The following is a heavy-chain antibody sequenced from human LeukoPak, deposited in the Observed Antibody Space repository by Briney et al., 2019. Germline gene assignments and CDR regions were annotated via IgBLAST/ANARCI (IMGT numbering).Heavy chain of an antibody. D-gene: IGHD2-2*01. V-gene: IGHV3-23*01. CDR3: AKDYCSSTSCRILYYFDY. J-gene: IGHJ4*02. CDR1: GFTFSSYA. CDR2: ISGSGGST. Sequence: PGGSLRLSCAASGFTFSSYAMSWVRQAPGKGLEWVSAISGSGGSTYYADSVKGRFTISRDNSKNTLYLQMNSLRAEDTAVYYCAKDYCSSTSCRILYYFDYWGQETLVTVSS.